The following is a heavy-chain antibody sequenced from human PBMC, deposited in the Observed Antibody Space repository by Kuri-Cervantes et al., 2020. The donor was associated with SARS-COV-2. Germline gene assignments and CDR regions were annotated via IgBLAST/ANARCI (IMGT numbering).Heavy chain of an antibody. CDR3: ARGIAARRGYYYYGMDV. Sequence: GGSLRLSCAASGFTFSSYAMSWVRQAPGKGLEWVSCISGGGTSSDYSDSVKGRFTISRDNSKNTLYLQMNSLRAEDTAVYYCARGIAARRGYYYYGMDVWGQVPRSPSP. CDR1: GFTFSSYA. V-gene: IGHV3-23*01. J-gene: IGHJ6*02. D-gene: IGHD6-6*01. CDR2: ISGGGTSS.